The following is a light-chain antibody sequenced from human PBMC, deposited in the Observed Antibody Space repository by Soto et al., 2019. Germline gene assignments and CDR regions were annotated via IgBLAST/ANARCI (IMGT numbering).Light chain of an antibody. CDR2: GAS. CDR3: QQYGSSTLT. Sequence: EIVITQSPATLYVSPGERATLSCRASQNVNSNLAWYRQQPGQAPRLLIYGASSRDTGIPERCSCSGARAAFTLTISRLEPEDVEVYCCQQYGSSTLTFGEGTKVDIK. J-gene: IGKJ4*01. V-gene: IGKV3-20*01. CDR1: QNVNSN.